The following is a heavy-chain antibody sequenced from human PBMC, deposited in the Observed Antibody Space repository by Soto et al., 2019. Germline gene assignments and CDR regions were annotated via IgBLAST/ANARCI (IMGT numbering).Heavy chain of an antibody. D-gene: IGHD4-17*01. Sequence: EVQLVESGGGLIQPGGSLRLSCAASGFTVTNKYMTWVRQAPGKGLEWVSVIYSGGSTSYADSVKGRFTISRDNSKNILYLQMNSLRAEDTAVYYCARVGYGDYGWYFDLWGRGTLVTVSS. CDR2: IYSGGST. J-gene: IGHJ2*01. CDR3: ARVGYGDYGWYFDL. CDR1: GFTVTNKY. V-gene: IGHV3-53*01.